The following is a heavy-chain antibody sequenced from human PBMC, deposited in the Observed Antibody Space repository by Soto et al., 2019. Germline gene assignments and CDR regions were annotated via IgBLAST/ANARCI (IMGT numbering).Heavy chain of an antibody. Sequence: GGSLRLSCAASGFTFSSYGMHWVRQAPGKGLEWVAVIWYDGSNKYYADSVKGRFTISRDNSKNTLYLQMNSLRAEDTAVYYCARDGRYYDFWSGYSQSFNFDYWGQGTLVTVSS. J-gene: IGHJ4*02. CDR3: ARDGRYYDFWSGYSQSFNFDY. CDR1: GFTFSSYG. D-gene: IGHD3-3*01. V-gene: IGHV3-33*01. CDR2: IWYDGSNK.